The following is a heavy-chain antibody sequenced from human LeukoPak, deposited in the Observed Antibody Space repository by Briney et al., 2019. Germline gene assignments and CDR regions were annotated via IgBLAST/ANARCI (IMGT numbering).Heavy chain of an antibody. V-gene: IGHV4-59*11. CDR1: GGSISSHY. J-gene: IGHJ5*02. CDR3: ARMYYDILTGYPSNWFDP. CDR2: IYYSGST. D-gene: IGHD3-9*01. Sequence: SETLSLTRTVSGGSISSHYWSWIRQLPGKGLEWIGYIYYSGSTNYNPSLKSRVTISVDTSKNQFSLKLSSVTAADTAVYYCARMYYDILTGYPSNWFDPWGQGTLVTVSS.